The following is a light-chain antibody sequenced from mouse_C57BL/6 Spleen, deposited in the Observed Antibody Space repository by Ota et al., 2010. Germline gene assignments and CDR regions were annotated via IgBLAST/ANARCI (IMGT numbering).Light chain of an antibody. J-gene: IGKJ4*01. CDR1: SSVSSSY. V-gene: IGKV4-57-1*01. CDR3: QQWSSYPFT. Sequence: ENVLTQSPAIMSASPGEKVTMTCRASSSVSSSYLHWYQQKSGASPKLWIYSTSNLASGVPCSLQWQWIWDLLFSHNQQHEAEDAATYYCQQWSSYPFTFGSGTKLEIK. CDR2: STS.